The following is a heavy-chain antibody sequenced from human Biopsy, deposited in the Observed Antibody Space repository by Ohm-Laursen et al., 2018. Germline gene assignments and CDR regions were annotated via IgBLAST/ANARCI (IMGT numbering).Heavy chain of an antibody. CDR2: IIPIFGTA. Sequence: ASVKVSCKASGGTFTNYAISWVRQAPGQGLEWMGGIIPIFGTANYAQKFQGRVTITADKSTSTAYMELSSLRSDDTAVYYCARDALGGGSYRFFYWGQGSLVTVSS. V-gene: IGHV1-69*06. J-gene: IGHJ4*02. D-gene: IGHD1-26*01. CDR3: ARDALGGGSYRFFY. CDR1: GGTFTNYA.